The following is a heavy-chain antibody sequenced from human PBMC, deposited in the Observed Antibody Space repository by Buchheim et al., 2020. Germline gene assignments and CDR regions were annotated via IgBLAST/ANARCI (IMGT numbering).Heavy chain of an antibody. Sequence: QVQLVQSGAEVKKPGASVKVSCKASGYTFTSYDINWVRQATRQGLKWMGWMNPNSGNTGYAQKFQGRVTMTRNTSISTAYMELSSLRSEDTAVYYCARVTEYDYVWGSHTREFDYWGQGTL. CDR1: GYTFTSYD. V-gene: IGHV1-8*01. CDR3: ARVTEYDYVWGSHTREFDY. CDR2: MNPNSGNT. J-gene: IGHJ4*02. D-gene: IGHD3-16*01.